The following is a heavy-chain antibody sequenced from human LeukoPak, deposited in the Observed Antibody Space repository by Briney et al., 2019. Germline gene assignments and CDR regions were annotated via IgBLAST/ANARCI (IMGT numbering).Heavy chain of an antibody. D-gene: IGHD6-13*01. J-gene: IGHJ6*02. CDR2: IQPGDSDT. CDR1: GYSFTNYW. CDR3: ARHGYSSSWYISGYYYYGMDV. Sequence: GESLKISCKGSGYSFTNYWIGWVRQMPGKGLEWMGIIQPGDSDTRYSPSFQGQVTISADKSISTAYLQWSSLKASDTAMYYCARHGYSSSWYISGYYYYGMDVWGQGTTVTVSS. V-gene: IGHV5-51*01.